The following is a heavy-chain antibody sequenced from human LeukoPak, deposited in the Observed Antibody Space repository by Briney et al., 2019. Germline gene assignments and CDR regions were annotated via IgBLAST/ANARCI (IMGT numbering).Heavy chain of an antibody. CDR3: ARDFRAGKGPPYYYSYGMDV. V-gene: IGHV3-53*01. D-gene: IGHD4-23*01. CDR1: GFTVSSNY. Sequence: GGSLRLSCAASGFTVSSNYMSWVRQAPGKGLEWVSVIFTRCGTYYADSVKGRFTISRDNSKNTLYLQMNSLRAEDTAVYYCARDFRAGKGPPYYYSYGMDVWGQGTTVTVSS. J-gene: IGHJ6*02. CDR2: IFTRCGT.